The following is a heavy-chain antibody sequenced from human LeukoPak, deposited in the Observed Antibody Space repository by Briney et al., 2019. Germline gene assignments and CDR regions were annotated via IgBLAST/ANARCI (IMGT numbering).Heavy chain of an antibody. J-gene: IGHJ4*02. Sequence: GSLRLSCFASGFTFTNYWMHWVRQAPGKGLVWVARMNSDASSTSYADSVKGRFTISRDNAKKTLYLQMNSLRAEDTAVYYCARGPDYGGPLRGQGTLVTVSP. CDR3: ARGPDYGGPL. CDR1: GFTFTNYW. V-gene: IGHV3-74*01. D-gene: IGHD4-23*01. CDR2: MNSDASST.